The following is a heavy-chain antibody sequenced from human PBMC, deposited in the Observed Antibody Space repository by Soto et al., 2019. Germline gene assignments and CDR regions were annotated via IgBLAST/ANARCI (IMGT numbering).Heavy chain of an antibody. CDR2: IIPILGIA. CDR3: ARSDYYGSGSGYFDY. Sequence: QVQLVQSGAEVKTPGSSVKVSCKASGGTFSSYTISWVRQAPGQGLEWMGRIIPILGIANYAQKFQGRVTITADKSTSTAYMERSRLRSEDTAVYYCARSDYYGSGSGYFDYWGQGTLVTVSS. J-gene: IGHJ4*02. CDR1: GGTFSSYT. V-gene: IGHV1-69*02. D-gene: IGHD3-10*01.